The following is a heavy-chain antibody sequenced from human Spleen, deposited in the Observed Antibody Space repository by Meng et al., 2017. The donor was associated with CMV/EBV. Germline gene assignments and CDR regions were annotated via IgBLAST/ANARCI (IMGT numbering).Heavy chain of an antibody. Sequence: GESLKISCKGSGFTFTNHWIGWVHQMPGKGLEWMGVIYPGSAATRYGPSFEGQVTISVDKSISTAYIQWSSLKASDAAMYYCARDYGDSWGQGTLVTVSS. CDR3: ARDYGDS. CDR2: IYPGSAAT. CDR1: GFTFTNHW. J-gene: IGHJ4*02. V-gene: IGHV5-51*07.